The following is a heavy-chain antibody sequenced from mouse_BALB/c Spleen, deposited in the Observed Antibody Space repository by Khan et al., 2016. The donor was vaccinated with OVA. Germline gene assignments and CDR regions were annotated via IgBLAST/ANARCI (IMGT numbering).Heavy chain of an antibody. CDR1: GYTFTSYW. CDR3: SRDRIDY. Sequence: QVQLKQSGAELAKPGASVKMSCKASGYTFTSYWMHWVKQRPGQGLEWIGYINPTSGYTDYNEKFKDKAPLSADKSSSTAYMQLSSLTSADSAVYYWSRDRIDYWGQGTTRTVSS. J-gene: IGHJ2*01. CDR2: INPTSGYT. V-gene: IGHV1-7*01.